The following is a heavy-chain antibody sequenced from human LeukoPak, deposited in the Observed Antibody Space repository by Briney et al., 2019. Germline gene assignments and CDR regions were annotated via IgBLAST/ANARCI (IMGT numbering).Heavy chain of an antibody. Sequence: GASVKVSCKASGYTFTSYVICCIRQAPGQGLEWMGWVSTYNGNTHYAQKVQGRVAMTRDKYTSTAWMELTNLRSDDTAVYYCTSGADFWDVRAQGTLVTVSS. V-gene: IGHV1-18*01. CDR3: TSGADFWDV. D-gene: IGHD3-3*01. CDR1: GYTFTSYV. J-gene: IGHJ4*02. CDR2: VSTYNGNT.